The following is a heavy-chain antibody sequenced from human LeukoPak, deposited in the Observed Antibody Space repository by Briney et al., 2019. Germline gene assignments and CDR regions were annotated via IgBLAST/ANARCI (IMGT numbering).Heavy chain of an antibody. J-gene: IGHJ4*02. Sequence: GGSLRLSCAASGFTFDDYTMHWVRQAPGKGLEWVSLISWDGGSTYYADSVKGRFTISRDNSKNSLYLQMNSLRTEDTALYYCAKDISSSWTIFDYWGQGTLVTVSS. D-gene: IGHD6-13*01. V-gene: IGHV3-43*01. CDR2: ISWDGGST. CDR3: AKDISSSWTIFDY. CDR1: GFTFDDYT.